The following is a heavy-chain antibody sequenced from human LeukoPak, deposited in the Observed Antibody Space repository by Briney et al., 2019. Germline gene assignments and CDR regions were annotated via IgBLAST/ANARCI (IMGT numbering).Heavy chain of an antibody. Sequence: GGSLRLSCAASGFSFSSLAMSWVRQTPGKGLEWVSAITGSGGNTYYADSVKGRFTISRDNSKNTLYLQMNSLRDEDTAVYYCAKDRTLYSSSWSFDYWGQGTLVTVSS. CDR3: AKDRTLYSSSWSFDY. CDR1: GFSFSSLA. V-gene: IGHV3-23*01. D-gene: IGHD6-13*01. J-gene: IGHJ4*02. CDR2: ITGSGGNT.